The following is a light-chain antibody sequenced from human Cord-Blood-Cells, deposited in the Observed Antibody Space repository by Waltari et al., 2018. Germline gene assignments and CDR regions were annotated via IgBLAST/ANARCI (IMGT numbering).Light chain of an antibody. J-gene: IGKJ3*01. CDR2: AAS. Sequence: DIQMTQSQSSLSASVGDRVTITCRASQSISSYLNWYQQKPGKAPNLLISAASSLQSWVPSRFSGSGSGTDFTLTISSLQPEDFATYYCQQSYSTLTFGPGTKVDIK. CDR3: QQSYSTLT. V-gene: IGKV1-39*01. CDR1: QSISSY.